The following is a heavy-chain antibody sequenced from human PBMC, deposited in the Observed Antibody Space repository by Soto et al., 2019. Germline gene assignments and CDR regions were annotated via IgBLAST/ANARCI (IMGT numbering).Heavy chain of an antibody. D-gene: IGHD3-3*01. J-gene: IGHJ6*02. CDR2: ISAYNGNT. CDR3: ARVFPAYDFWSGYYPYYYYYGMDV. V-gene: IGHV1-18*04. CDR1: GYTFTSYG. Sequence: ASVKVSCKASGYTFTSYGISWVRQAPGQGLEWMGWISAYNGNTNYAQKLQGRVTMTTDTSTRTAYMELRSLRSDDTAVYYCARVFPAYDFWSGYYPYYYYYGMDVWGQGTTVTVSS.